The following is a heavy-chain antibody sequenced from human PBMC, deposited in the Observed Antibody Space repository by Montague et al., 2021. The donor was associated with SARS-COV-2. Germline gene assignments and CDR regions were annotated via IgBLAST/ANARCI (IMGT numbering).Heavy chain of an antibody. J-gene: IGHJ3*01. Sequence: SETLSLTCTVSGGSISSPDYYWGWIRQSPGKGLEWIGRISSAGSTYYNPSLRSRVSFSMDTSKNHFSLSLNSVTAADTAVYFCARQLPSYCSTSKCYPYYFDVWGQGALVTVSS. CDR3: ARQLPSYCSTSKCYPYYFDV. CDR1: GGSISSPDYY. CDR2: ISSAGST. V-gene: IGHV4-39*01. D-gene: IGHD2-2*01.